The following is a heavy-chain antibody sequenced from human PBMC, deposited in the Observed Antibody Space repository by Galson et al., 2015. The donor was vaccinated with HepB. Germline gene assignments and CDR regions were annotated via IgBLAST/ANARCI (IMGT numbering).Heavy chain of an antibody. CDR2: INPKNAYT. D-gene: IGHD3-22*01. CDR1: GYNFTAFY. V-gene: IGHV1-2*02. Sequence: SVKVSCKASGYNFTAFYIHWVRQAPGQRPEWMGWINPKNAYTYYAPNFQGRVIMTRDMSINTAYMDLSGLTSDDTAVYYCARPTYFFDSSGYLDAFNVWGQGAMVTVSS. CDR3: ARPTYFFDSSGYLDAFNV. J-gene: IGHJ3*01.